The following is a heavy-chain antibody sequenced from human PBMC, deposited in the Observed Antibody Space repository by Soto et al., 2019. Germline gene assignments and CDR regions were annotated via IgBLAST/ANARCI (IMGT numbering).Heavy chain of an antibody. J-gene: IGHJ5*02. CDR1: GYTFTSYG. Sequence: ASVKVSCKASGYTFTSYGISWVRQAPGQGLEWMGWISAYNGNTNYAQKLQGRVTMTTDTSTSTAYMELRSLRSDDTAVYYCARDIDDFWSGNNWFDPWGQGTLVTVS. D-gene: IGHD3-3*01. CDR2: ISAYNGNT. V-gene: IGHV1-18*01. CDR3: ARDIDDFWSGNNWFDP.